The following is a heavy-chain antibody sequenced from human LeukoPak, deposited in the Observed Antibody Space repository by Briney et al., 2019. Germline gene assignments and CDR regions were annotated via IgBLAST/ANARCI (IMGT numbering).Heavy chain of an antibody. V-gene: IGHV4-39*01. D-gene: IGHD1-26*01. CDR1: GGSISSSSYY. CDR2: IYYSGST. CDR3: ARRGLSGCYWLNAFDI. Sequence: PSETLSLTCTVSGGSISSSSYYWGWIRQPPGKGLEWIGSIYYSGSTYYNPSLKSRVTISVDTSKNQFSLKLSSVTAADTAVYYCARRGLSGCYWLNAFDIWGQGTMVTVSS. J-gene: IGHJ3*02.